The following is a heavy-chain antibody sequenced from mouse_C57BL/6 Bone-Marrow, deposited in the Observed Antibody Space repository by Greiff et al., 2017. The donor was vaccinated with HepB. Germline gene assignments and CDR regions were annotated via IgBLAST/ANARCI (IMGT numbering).Heavy chain of an antibody. CDR2: INPSTGGT. CDR1: GYSFTGYY. CDR3: ARRYFGYFDV. J-gene: IGHJ1*03. V-gene: IGHV1-42*01. Sequence: VQLQQSGPELVKPGASVKISCKASGYSFTGYYMNWVKQSPEKSLEWIGEINPSTGGTTYNQKFKAKATLTVDKSSSTAYMQLKSLTSEGSAVYYCARRYFGYFDVWGTGTTVTVSS. D-gene: IGHD2-14*01.